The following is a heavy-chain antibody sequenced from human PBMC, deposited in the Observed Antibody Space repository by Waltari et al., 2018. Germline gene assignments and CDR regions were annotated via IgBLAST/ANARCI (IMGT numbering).Heavy chain of an antibody. D-gene: IGHD3-9*01. V-gene: IGHV3-21*01. CDR3: AREWGVMVGTAGYYFDY. J-gene: IGHJ4*02. CDR2: ISSGSSYI. CDR1: GFTFSSYT. Sequence: EVQLVGSGGGLVKPGGYLRLSCAASGFTFSSYTLKWVRQAPGKGLEWVSSISSGSSYIFYADSVKGRFTISRDNAKNSLYLQMNSLRVEDTAVYYCAREWGVMVGTAGYYFDYWGQGSLVTVSS.